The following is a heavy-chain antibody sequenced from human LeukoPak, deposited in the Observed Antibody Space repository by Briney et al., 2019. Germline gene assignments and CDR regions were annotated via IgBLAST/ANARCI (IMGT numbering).Heavy chain of an antibody. CDR2: IIPIFGTA. CDR3: ARGPVTYYYDSSGYPNDAFDI. Sequence: SVKVSCKASGGTFSSYAISWVRQAPGQGLEWMGGIIPIFGTANYAQKFQGRVTITTDESTSTGYMELSSLRSEDTAVYYCARGPVTYYYDSSGYPNDAFDIWGQGTMVTVSS. V-gene: IGHV1-69*05. J-gene: IGHJ3*02. CDR1: GGTFSSYA. D-gene: IGHD3-22*01.